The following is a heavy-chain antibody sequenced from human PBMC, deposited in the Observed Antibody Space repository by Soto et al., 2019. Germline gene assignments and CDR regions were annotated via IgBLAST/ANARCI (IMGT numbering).Heavy chain of an antibody. CDR2: IYYSGSA. V-gene: IGHV4-31*03. CDR1: GGSISSSDYY. CDR3: AREVSPNSRGWYTVLVRWFDP. D-gene: IGHD6-19*01. Sequence: QVQLQESGPGLVKPSQTLSLTCTVSGGSISSSDYYWSWIRQHPGKGLEWIWDIYYSGSAYYNPSLKSRVTISLHTSKSQFSLKLSSVTAADTAVYYCAREVSPNSRGWYTVLVRWFDPWGQGTLVTVSS. J-gene: IGHJ5*02.